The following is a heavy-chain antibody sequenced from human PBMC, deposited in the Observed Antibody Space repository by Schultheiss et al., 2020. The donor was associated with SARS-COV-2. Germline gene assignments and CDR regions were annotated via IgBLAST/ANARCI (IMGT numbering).Heavy chain of an antibody. CDR3: ARHSVGYYHADY. CDR2: ISSSSSYI. D-gene: IGHD3-22*01. V-gene: IGHV3-21*01. J-gene: IGHJ4*02. Sequence: GGSLRLSCAASGFIVSSNEMNWVRQAPGKGLEWVSSISSSSSYIYYADSVKGRFTISRDNAKNSLYLQMNSLRAEDTALYYCARHSVGYYHADYWGQGTLVTVSS. CDR1: GFIVSSNE.